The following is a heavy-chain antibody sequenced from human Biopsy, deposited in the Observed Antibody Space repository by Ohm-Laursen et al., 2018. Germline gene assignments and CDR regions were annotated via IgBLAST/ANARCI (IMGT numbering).Heavy chain of an antibody. V-gene: IGHV4-4*07. J-gene: IGHJ4*02. CDR2: IYSNGGT. CDR1: GGSIISYY. CDR3: ARGEYSSSIFDH. D-gene: IGHD6-6*01. Sequence: GTLSLTRTVSGGSIISYYWNLIRQPAGKGLEGNGRIYSNGGTKYNPALKRRVTVSVDTSKKQLSLKVRSVTAADSAGYYCARGEYSSSIFDHWGQGTLVTVSS.